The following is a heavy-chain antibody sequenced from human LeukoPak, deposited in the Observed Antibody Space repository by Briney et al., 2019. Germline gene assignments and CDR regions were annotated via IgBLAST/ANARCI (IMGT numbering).Heavy chain of an antibody. D-gene: IGHD1/OR15-1a*01. CDR3: ARDAAPGEQCYFDY. V-gene: IGHV3-33*08. Sequence: GGALRLSCAASGFIFSTSEMHWVRQAPGKGLEWVAVISYDGNYKYYADSVKGRFTISRDDSKNTLYLQMNSLRAEDTAVYYCARDAAPGEQCYFDYWGQGTLVT. CDR1: GFIFSTSE. J-gene: IGHJ4*02. CDR2: ISYDGNYK.